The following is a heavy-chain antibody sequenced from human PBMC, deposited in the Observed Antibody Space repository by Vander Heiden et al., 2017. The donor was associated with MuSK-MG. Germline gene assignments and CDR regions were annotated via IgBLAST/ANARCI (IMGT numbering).Heavy chain of an antibody. CDR2: IWYDGSNK. D-gene: IGHD5-12*01. CDR3: ARDRAAVVATAYYYYYGMDV. CDR1: GFTFSSYG. V-gene: IGHV3-33*01. Sequence: QVQLVESGGGVVQPGRSLSLSCAASGFTFSSYGMHGVRQAPGKGLEWVAVIWYDGSNKYYADSVKGRFTISRDNSKNTLYLQMNSLRAEDTAVYYCARDRAAVVATAYYYYYGMDVWGQGTTVTVSS. J-gene: IGHJ6*02.